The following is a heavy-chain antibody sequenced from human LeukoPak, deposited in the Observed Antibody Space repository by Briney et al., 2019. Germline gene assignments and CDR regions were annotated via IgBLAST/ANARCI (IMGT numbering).Heavy chain of an antibody. D-gene: IGHD5-24*01. V-gene: IGHV3-7*01. CDR2: IKYDDSEK. Sequence: GGSLRLSCAASGFTFSHFWMTWVRQAPGKGLEWVANIKYDDSEKYLVESVKGRFTISRDNARNSLFLQMDSLRVEDTAVYYCVRGRDGSFWGRGTQVTVSS. J-gene: IGHJ4*02. CDR3: VRGRDGSF. CDR1: GFTFSHFW.